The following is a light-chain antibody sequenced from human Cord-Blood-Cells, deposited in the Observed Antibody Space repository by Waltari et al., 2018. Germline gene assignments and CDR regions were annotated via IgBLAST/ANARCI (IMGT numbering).Light chain of an antibody. CDR2: DAS. Sequence: EIVLTRSPATLSLSPGERATLSCRASQSVSSYLAWYQQKPGQAPRLLIYDASNWATGIPARFSGSGSGTDFTLTISSLEPEDFAVYYCQQRSNWPPTFGGGTKVEIK. J-gene: IGKJ4*01. CDR1: QSVSSY. V-gene: IGKV3-11*01. CDR3: QQRSNWPPT.